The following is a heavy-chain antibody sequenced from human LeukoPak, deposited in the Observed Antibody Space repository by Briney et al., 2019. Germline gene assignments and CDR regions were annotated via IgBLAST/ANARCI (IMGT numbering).Heavy chain of an antibody. D-gene: IGHD6-19*01. CDR2: IYYSGST. CDR1: GGSISSYY. V-gene: IGHV4-59*01. Sequence: SETLSLTCTVSGGSISSYYWSWVRQPPGKGLEWIGYIYYSGSTNYNPSLKSRVTISVDTSKNQFSLKLSSVTAADTAVYYCARADSSGWPYYYYYGMDVWGQGTTVTVSS. CDR3: ARADSSGWPYYYYYGMDV. J-gene: IGHJ6*02.